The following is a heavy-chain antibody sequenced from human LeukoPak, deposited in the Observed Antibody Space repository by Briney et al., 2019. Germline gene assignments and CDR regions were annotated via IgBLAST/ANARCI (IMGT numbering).Heavy chain of an antibody. D-gene: IGHD3-3*01. J-gene: IGHJ3*02. V-gene: IGHV4-61*02. Sequence: KPSQTLSLTCTVSGGSISSGSYYWSWIRQPAGKGLEWIGRIYTSGSTNYNPSLKSRVTISVDTSKNQFSLKLSSVTAADTAVYSCARRPAYYDFWSRSDAFDIWGQGTMVTVSS. CDR1: GGSISSGSYY. CDR3: ARRPAYYDFWSRSDAFDI. CDR2: IYTSGST.